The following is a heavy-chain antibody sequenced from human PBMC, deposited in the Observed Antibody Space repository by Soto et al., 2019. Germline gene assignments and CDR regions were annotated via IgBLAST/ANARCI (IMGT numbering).Heavy chain of an antibody. V-gene: IGHV4-30-4*01. CDR1: GGSISSGDYY. J-gene: IGHJ5*02. D-gene: IGHD3-10*01. CDR3: ARVIPYYYGSGFLGFDP. CDR2: IYYSGST. Sequence: QVQLQESGPGLVKPSQTLSLTCTVSGGSISSGDYYWSWIRQPPGKGLEWIGYIYYSGSTYYNPSLKSRVTISVDTSKNQFSLKLSSVTAADTAVYYCARVIPYYYGSGFLGFDPWGQGTLVTVSS.